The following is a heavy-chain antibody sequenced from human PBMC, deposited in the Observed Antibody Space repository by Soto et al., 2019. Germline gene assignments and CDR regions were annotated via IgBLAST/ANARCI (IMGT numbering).Heavy chain of an antibody. Sequence: GGSLRLSCAASGFTFSSYGMHWVRQAPGKGLEWVAVIWYDGSNKYYADSVKGRFTISRDNSKNTLYLQMNSLRAEDTAVYYCARDEGIQLWYAIDYWGQGTLVTVSS. CDR3: ARDEGIQLWYAIDY. CDR2: IWYDGSNK. D-gene: IGHD5-18*01. J-gene: IGHJ4*02. V-gene: IGHV3-33*01. CDR1: GFTFSSYG.